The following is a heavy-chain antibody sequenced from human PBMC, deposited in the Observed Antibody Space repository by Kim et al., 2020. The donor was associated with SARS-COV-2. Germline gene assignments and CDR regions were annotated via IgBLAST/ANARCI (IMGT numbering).Heavy chain of an antibody. CDR1: GGTFSSYA. Sequence: SVKVSCKASGGTFSSYAISWVRQAPGQGLEWMGRIIPILGIANYAQKFQGRVTITADKSTSTAYMELSSLRSEDTAVYYCARDSDSSGYYYHNWFDPWGQGTLVTVSS. D-gene: IGHD3-22*01. J-gene: IGHJ5*02. V-gene: IGHV1-69*04. CDR2: IIPILGIA. CDR3: ARDSDSSGYYYHNWFDP.